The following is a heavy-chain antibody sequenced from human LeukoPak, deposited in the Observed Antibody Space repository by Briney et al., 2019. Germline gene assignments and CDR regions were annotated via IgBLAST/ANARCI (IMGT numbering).Heavy chain of an antibody. V-gene: IGHV1-69*13. CDR3: ARELDFWSDSMDV. Sequence: ASVKVSCKASGGTFSSYAISWVRQAPGQGLEWMGGIIPIFGTANYAQKFQGRVTITADESTSTAYMELSSLRSGDTAVYYCARELDFWSDSMDVWGQGTTVTVSS. CDR2: IIPIFGTA. J-gene: IGHJ6*02. CDR1: GGTFSSYA. D-gene: IGHD3-3*01.